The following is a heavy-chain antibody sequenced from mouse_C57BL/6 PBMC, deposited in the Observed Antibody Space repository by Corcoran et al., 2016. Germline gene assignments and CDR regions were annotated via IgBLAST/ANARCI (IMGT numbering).Heavy chain of an antibody. CDR3: ARRGDCPVAY. V-gene: IGHV8-12*01. CDR2: IYLDDDK. CDR1: GFSLSTSGMG. Sequence: QVTLKESGPGILQSSQTLSLTCSFSGFSLSTSGMGVSWIRQPSGKGLEWLAHIYLDDDKRYNPSLKSRLTTSKDTSRNQVFLKITSVDTADTATYYCARRGDCPVAYWGQGTLVTVSA. J-gene: IGHJ3*01.